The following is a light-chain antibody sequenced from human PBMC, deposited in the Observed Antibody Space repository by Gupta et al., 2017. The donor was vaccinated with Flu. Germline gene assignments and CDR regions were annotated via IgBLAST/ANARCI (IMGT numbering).Light chain of an antibody. Sequence: SALTQPASVSGPPGQSIIISCTGTSSDVGDYNRVSWYHHHPGKAPKLIIYDVINQPTGGSNRFSGSLSGNTASHTISGLQADDEADYYCDYYTRAKASSNTCVFGGGTKVTVL. V-gene: IGLV2-14*01. CDR3: DYYTRAKASSNTCV. J-gene: IGLJ2*01. CDR1: SSDVGDYNR. CDR2: DVI.